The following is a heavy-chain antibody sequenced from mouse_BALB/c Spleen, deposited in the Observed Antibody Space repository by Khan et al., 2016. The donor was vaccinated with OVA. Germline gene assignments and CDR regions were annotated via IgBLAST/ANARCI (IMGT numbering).Heavy chain of an antibody. CDR2: IWSGGSS. V-gene: IGHV2-2*02. CDR1: DFSLTSYG. Sequence: VELVESGPGLVQPSQSLSITCTVSDFSLTSYGVHWVRQSPGKGLEWLGVIWSGGSSDYNAAFISRLSISKDNSKSQVFFKMNSLQPNDTAIYYCARRDYRYALAYWGQGTLVTVSA. D-gene: IGHD2-14*01. J-gene: IGHJ3*01. CDR3: ARRDYRYALAY.